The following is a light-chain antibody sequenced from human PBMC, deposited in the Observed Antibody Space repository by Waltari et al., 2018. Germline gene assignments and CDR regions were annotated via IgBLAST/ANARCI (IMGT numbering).Light chain of an antibody. CDR1: QIVRNN. V-gene: IGKV3-15*01. Sequence: TPTRLCSQIVRNNVAWFQQKPGQAPRLLIYGASTRATGIPARFSGSGAGTDFSLTISGLQSEDFAVYYCQQYSDGYTFGQGTKLEIK. CDR2: GAS. CDR3: QQYSDGYT. J-gene: IGKJ2*01.